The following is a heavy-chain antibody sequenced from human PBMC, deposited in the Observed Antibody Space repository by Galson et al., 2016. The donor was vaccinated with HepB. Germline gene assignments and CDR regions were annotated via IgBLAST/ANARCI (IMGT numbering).Heavy chain of an antibody. Sequence: SLRLSCAASGFTFSNYAISWVRQAPGKGLEWVSGIGGSDGTTYYADSVKGRFTISRDNSKNTLYLQMNSLGAEDTAVYYCAKGEYYYGSGVFFYFDYWGQGTLVTVSS. CDR2: IGGSDGTT. D-gene: IGHD3-10*01. CDR3: AKGEYYYGSGVFFYFDY. J-gene: IGHJ4*02. V-gene: IGHV3-23*01. CDR1: GFTFSNYA.